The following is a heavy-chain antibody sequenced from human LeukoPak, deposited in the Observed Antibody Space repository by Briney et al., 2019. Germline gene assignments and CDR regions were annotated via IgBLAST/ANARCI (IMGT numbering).Heavy chain of an antibody. CDR3: ARDDCSGGSCYSPFDY. CDR2: IWYGGSNK. Sequence: GGSLRLSCAASGFTFSSYGMHWVRQAPGKGLEWVAVIWYGGSNKYYADSVKGRFTISRDNSKNTLYLQMNSLRAEDTAVYYCARDDCSGGSCYSPFDYWGQGTLVTVSS. CDR1: GFTFSSYG. J-gene: IGHJ4*02. D-gene: IGHD2-15*01. V-gene: IGHV3-33*08.